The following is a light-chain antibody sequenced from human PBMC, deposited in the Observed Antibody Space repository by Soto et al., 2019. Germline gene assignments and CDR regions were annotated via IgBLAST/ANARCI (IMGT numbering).Light chain of an antibody. CDR3: QQYFSYPLT. CDR1: LGISSH. V-gene: IGKV1-8*01. J-gene: IGKJ4*01. Sequence: AIRMTQSPSSFSASTGDRVTITCRASLGISSHLAWYQVKPGKAPRLLIYTASYLESGVPSRFSGSGSGTAFTRPISSLQSEDFAVYYCQQYFSYPLTFGGGTKVEIK. CDR2: TAS.